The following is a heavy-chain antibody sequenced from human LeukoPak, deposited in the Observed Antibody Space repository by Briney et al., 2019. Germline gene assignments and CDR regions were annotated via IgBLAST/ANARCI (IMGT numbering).Heavy chain of an antibody. CDR2: IIPIFGTA. CDR1: GGTFSSYA. D-gene: IGHD5-18*01. J-gene: IGHJ4*02. Sequence: EASVKVSCKASGGTFSSYAISWVRQAPGQGLEWMGGIIPIFGTANYAQKFQGRVTITADESTSTAYMELSSLRSEDTAVYYCARGGYEYSYGLRVDYWGQGTLVTVSS. V-gene: IGHV1-69*13. CDR3: ARGGYEYSYGLRVDY.